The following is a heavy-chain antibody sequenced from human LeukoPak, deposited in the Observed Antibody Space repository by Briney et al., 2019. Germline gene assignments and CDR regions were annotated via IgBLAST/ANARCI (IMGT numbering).Heavy chain of an antibody. D-gene: IGHD2-2*02. CDR2: ISAYNGNT. CDR3: ARDCSSTSCYTGAFDI. Sequence: ASVKVSCKASGYTFTSYGISWVRQAPGQGLEWMGWISAYNGNTNYAQELQGRVTMTTDTSTSTAYMELRSLRSDDTAVYYCARDCSSTSCYTGAFDIWGQGTMVTVSS. V-gene: IGHV1-18*01. CDR1: GYTFTSYG. J-gene: IGHJ3*02.